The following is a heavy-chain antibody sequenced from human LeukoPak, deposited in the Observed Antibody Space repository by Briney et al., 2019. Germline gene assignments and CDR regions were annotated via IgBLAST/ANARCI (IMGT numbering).Heavy chain of an antibody. CDR1: GGSITSSSYY. Sequence: SETLSLTCTVSGGSITSSSYYWDWIRQPPGKGLECIGYISYSGSTNFNPSLKSRVTISVDTPKNQFSLKLSSVTAADTAVYYCAREGTAGTNLNWFDPWGQGTLVTVSS. CDR3: AREGTAGTNLNWFDP. CDR2: ISYSGST. V-gene: IGHV4-61*01. J-gene: IGHJ5*02. D-gene: IGHD1-1*01.